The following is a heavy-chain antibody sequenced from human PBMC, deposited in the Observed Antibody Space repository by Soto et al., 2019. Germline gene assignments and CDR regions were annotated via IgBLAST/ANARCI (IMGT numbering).Heavy chain of an antibody. Sequence: VQLMESGGGLVQPGGSLRLSCAASGFTFSSYAMHWVRQAPGKGLEWVAVISYDGSNKYYADSVKGRFTISRDNSKNTLYLQMNSLRAEDTAVYYCARDTGGYPDYWGQGTLVTVSS. CDR1: GFTFSSYA. J-gene: IGHJ4*02. CDR3: ARDTGGYPDY. D-gene: IGHD2-8*02. V-gene: IGHV3-30-3*01. CDR2: ISYDGSNK.